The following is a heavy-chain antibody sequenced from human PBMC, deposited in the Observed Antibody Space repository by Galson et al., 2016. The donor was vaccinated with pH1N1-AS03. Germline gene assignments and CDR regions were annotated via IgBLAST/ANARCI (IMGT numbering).Heavy chain of an antibody. CDR2: IWYDGSNK. V-gene: IGHV3-33*08. CDR1: GFTFSSSA. D-gene: IGHD6-19*01. Sequence: SLRLSCAASGFTFSSSAMSWVRQAPGKGLEWVAVIWYDGSNKYYADSVKGRFTISRDNSKNTLYLQMNSLRAEDTAVYYCARVCSSGGCFDYWGQGTLVTVSS. CDR3: ARVCSSGGCFDY. J-gene: IGHJ4*02.